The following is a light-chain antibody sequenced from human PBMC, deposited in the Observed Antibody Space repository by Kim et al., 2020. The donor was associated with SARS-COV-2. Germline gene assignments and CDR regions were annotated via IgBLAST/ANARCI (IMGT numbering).Light chain of an antibody. J-gene: IGKJ2*01. CDR3: QQSHTTPPT. CDR1: QSISTY. V-gene: IGKV1-39*01. CDR2: AAS. Sequence: ASVGDRVNITCRASQSISTYLNWYRQRAGKAPNHLIYAASSLQDGVPSNFSGSGSGTDFTLTISSLQPEDFATYYCQQSHTTPPTFGQGTKLEI.